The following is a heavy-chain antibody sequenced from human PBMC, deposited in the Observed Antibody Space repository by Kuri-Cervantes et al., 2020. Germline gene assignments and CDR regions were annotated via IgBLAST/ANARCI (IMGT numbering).Heavy chain of an antibody. D-gene: IGHD3-9*01. CDR1: GGSFSGYY. J-gene: IGHJ5*02. Sequence: SETLSLTCAVYGGSFSGYYWSWIRQPPGKGLEWIGEINHSGSTNYNPSLKSRVTISVDTSKNQFSLKLSSVTAADTAVYYCARKAVNYEILTGYFPGWFDPWGQGTLVTVSS. CDR3: ARKAVNYEILTGYFPGWFDP. CDR2: INHSGST. V-gene: IGHV4-34*01.